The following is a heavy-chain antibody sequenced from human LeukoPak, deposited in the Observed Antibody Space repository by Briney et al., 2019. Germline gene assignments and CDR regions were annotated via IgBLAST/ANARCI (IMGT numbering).Heavy chain of an antibody. D-gene: IGHD5-18*01. J-gene: IGHJ4*02. Sequence: GGSLRLSCAASGFTFDDYGMSWVRQAPGKGLEWVSGINWNGGSTGYADSVKGRFTISRDNSKNTLYLQMNSLRAEDTAVYYCAKEVHGYSYGEFDYWGQGTLVTVSS. V-gene: IGHV3-20*04. CDR3: AKEVHGYSYGEFDY. CDR1: GFTFDDYG. CDR2: INWNGGST.